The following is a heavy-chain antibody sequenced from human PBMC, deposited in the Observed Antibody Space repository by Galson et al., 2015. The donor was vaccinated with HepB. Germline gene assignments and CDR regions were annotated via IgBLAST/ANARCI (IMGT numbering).Heavy chain of an antibody. Sequence: SVKVSCKASGGTFSSFAISWVRQAPGQGLEWLGGIILISDTTNYAQEFQGRVTITAHKSTSTAYMELSGLRPEDTAVYYCARQIAPPSFGYYYYYYGMDVWGQGTTVTVSS. CDR2: IILISDTT. V-gene: IGHV1-69*06. J-gene: IGHJ6*02. CDR3: ARQIAPPSFGYYYYYYGMDV. CDR1: GGTFSSFA. D-gene: IGHD2/OR15-2a*01.